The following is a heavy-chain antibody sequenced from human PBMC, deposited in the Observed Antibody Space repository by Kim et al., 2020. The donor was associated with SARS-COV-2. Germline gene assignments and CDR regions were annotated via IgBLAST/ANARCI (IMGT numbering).Heavy chain of an antibody. Sequence: ASVKVSCKASGYTFTSFAIHWVRQAPGQRPEWMGWINAGNGNTEYSQKFQGRVTITRETSANTAYMELSSLTSEDTAVYYCARGAAGVSSHTYWGQGTLVTVSS. V-gene: IGHV1-3*01. J-gene: IGHJ4*02. D-gene: IGHD2-8*01. CDR1: GYTFTSFA. CDR3: ARGAAGVSSHTY. CDR2: INAGNGNT.